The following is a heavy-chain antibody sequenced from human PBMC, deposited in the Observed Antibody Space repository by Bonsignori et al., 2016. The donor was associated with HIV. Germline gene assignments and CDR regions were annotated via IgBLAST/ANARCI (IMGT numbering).Heavy chain of an antibody. D-gene: IGHD3-3*01. Sequence: ASVKVSCKASGYTFTGYYMHWVRQAPGQGLEWMGWINPNSGGTNYAQKFQGRVTMTRDTSISTAYMELSRLRSDDTAVYYCAKGPPYYDFWSGYYQNYYYYMDVWGKGTTVTVSS. CDR3: AKGPPYYDFWSGYYQNYYYYMDV. CDR2: INPNSGGT. J-gene: IGHJ6*03. CDR1: GYTFTGYY. V-gene: IGHV1-2*02.